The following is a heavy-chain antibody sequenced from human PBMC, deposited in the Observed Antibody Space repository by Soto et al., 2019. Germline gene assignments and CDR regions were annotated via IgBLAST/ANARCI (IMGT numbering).Heavy chain of an antibody. J-gene: IGHJ6*02. CDR1: GGSVSSGSYY. CDR3: ARGAMVRGVIGYYYGMDV. Sequence: QVQLQESGPGLVKPSETLSLTCTVSGGSVSSGSYYWSWIRQPPGKGLEWIGYIYYSGSTNYNPSLKSRVTISVDTSKTQFSLKLSSVTAADTAVYYCARGAMVRGVIGYYYGMDVWGQGTTVTVSS. V-gene: IGHV4-61*01. D-gene: IGHD3-10*01. CDR2: IYYSGST.